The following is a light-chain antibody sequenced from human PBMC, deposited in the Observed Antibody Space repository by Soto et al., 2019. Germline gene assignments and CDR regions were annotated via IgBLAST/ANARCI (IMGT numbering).Light chain of an antibody. CDR2: AVS. CDR1: NSDAGRYNF. CDR3: YSYTASDIWV. V-gene: IGLV2-11*01. J-gene: IGLJ3*02. Sequence: QSALTQPRSVSGSPGQSVTISCTGTNSDAGRYNFVSWYQQLPGKAPKLLISAVSQRPSGVPDRFSGSKSGNTASLTISGLQADDEADYFCYSYTASDIWVFGGGTKVTVL.